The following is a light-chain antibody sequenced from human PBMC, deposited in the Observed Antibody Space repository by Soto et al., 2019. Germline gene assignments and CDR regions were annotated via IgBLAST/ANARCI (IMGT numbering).Light chain of an antibody. CDR3: QSYDSSLSGSYV. CDR2: DNT. J-gene: IGLJ1*01. Sequence: QSVLTQPPSVSGAPGQRITISCTGSSSNIGAGYDVHWYQQLPGTAPKLLIYDNTNRPSGVPDRFSGSKSGTSASPAITGLQAEDEADYYCQSYDSSLSGSYVFGTGTKVTVL. V-gene: IGLV1-40*01. CDR1: SSNIGAGYD.